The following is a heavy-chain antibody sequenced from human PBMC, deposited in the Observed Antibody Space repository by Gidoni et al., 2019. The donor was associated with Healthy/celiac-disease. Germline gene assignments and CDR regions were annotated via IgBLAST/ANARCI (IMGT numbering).Heavy chain of an antibody. Sequence: QVQLQQWGAGLLKPSETLSLTCAVYGGSFSGYYWSWIRQPPGKGLEWIGEINHSGSTNYNPSLKSRVTISVDTSKNQFSLKLSSVTAADTAVYYCARGRSAFGVVIMPDDAFDIWGQGTMVTVSS. CDR3: ARGRSAFGVVIMPDDAFDI. CDR1: GGSFSGYY. CDR2: INHSGST. J-gene: IGHJ3*02. D-gene: IGHD3-3*01. V-gene: IGHV4-34*01.